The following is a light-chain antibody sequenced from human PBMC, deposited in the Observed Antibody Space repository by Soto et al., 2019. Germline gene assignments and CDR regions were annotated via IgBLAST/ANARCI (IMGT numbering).Light chain of an antibody. J-gene: IGLJ3*02. CDR2: RNN. V-gene: IGLV1-47*01. CDR3: AAWDDSRLWV. CDR1: SSNIGSNY. Sequence: QSVLTQPPSASGTPGQRVTISCSGSSSNIGSNYVYWYQQLPGTAPKLLIYRNNQRPSGVPDRFSGSKSGTSASLAISGLRSEDEADYYCAAWDDSRLWVFSGGTKLTVL.